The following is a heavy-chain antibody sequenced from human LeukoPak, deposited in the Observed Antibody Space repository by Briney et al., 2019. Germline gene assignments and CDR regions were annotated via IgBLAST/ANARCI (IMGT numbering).Heavy chain of an antibody. Sequence: KAGGSLRLSCAASGFTFSDYAMNWVRQAPGKGLEWVSSISPSSSYIYYADSVRGRFTISRDNAENSLYLQMDSLRAEDTAVYYCAHSSGYAYGLDYWGQGTLVTVSS. CDR1: GFTFSDYA. CDR3: AHSSGYAYGLDY. CDR2: ISPSSSYI. J-gene: IGHJ4*02. D-gene: IGHD5-18*01. V-gene: IGHV3-21*01.